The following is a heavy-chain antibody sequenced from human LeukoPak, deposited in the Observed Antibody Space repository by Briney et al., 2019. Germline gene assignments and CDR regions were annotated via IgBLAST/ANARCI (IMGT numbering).Heavy chain of an antibody. CDR3: ARGAIDSSGYYSHLDY. CDR2: IIPIFGTA. CDR1: GGTFSSYA. Sequence: ASVKVSCKASGGTFSSYAISWVRQAPGQGLEWMGGIIPIFGTANYAQKFQGRVTITTDESTSTAYMELSSLRSEDTAVYYCARGAIDSSGYYSHLDYWGQGTMVTVSS. D-gene: IGHD3-22*01. J-gene: IGHJ4*02. V-gene: IGHV1-69*05.